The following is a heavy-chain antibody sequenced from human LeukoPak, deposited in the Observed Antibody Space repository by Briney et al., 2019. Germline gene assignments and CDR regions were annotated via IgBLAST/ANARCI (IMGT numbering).Heavy chain of an antibody. CDR3: ARGQYYYDSSGYSMNFDY. V-gene: IGHV4-59*01. CDR1: GFTFDDFA. J-gene: IGHJ4*02. D-gene: IGHD3-22*01. CDR2: IYYSGST. Sequence: GSLRLSCAASGFTFDDFAMHWVRHAPGRGLEWIGYIYYSGSTNYNPSLKSRVTISVDTSKNQFSLKLSSVTAADTAVYYCARGQYYYDSSGYSMNFDYWGQGTLVTVSS.